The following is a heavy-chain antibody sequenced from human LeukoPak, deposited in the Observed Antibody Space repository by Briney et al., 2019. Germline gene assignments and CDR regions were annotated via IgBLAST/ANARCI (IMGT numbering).Heavy chain of an antibody. CDR1: GFTFSSYW. D-gene: IGHD3-3*01. J-gene: IGHJ4*02. CDR3: ARDGSETYYDFWSGYPPAGYYDY. Sequence: GGSLRLSCAASGFTFSSYWMSWVRQAPGKGLEWVSDINQNGSVKYYVDSVKCRFTISRDNAKNTLYLQMNRLRAENTAVYYCARDGSETYYDFWSGYPPAGYYDYWGQGTLVTVSS. CDR2: INQNGSVK. V-gene: IGHV3-7*05.